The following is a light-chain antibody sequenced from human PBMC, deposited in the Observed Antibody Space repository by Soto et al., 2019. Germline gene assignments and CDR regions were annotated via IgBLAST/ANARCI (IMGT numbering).Light chain of an antibody. J-gene: IGLJ1*01. Sequence: QSVLTQPASVSGSPGQSITISCTGTSGDVGGYNYVSWYQHHPGKAPKLTISEVSNRPSGVSNRFSGSKSGNTASLTISGLQAEDEADYYCISYTSDSNPYVFGTGTRSPS. V-gene: IGLV2-14*01. CDR3: ISYTSDSNPYV. CDR1: SGDVGGYNY. CDR2: EVS.